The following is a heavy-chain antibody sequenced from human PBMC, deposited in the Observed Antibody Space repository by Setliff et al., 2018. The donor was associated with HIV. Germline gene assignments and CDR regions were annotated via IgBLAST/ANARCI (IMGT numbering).Heavy chain of an antibody. D-gene: IGHD6-19*01. CDR2: IVPLFGTT. CDR1: GYTFTSYG. CDR3: ARLGSGWSDSYYYAMDI. Sequence: SVKVSCKASGYTFTSYGISWVRQAPGQGLEWMGGIVPLFGTTNYAQNFQGRLTITTDQIMTTAYMELTSLRSEDTAVYYCARLGSGWSDSYYYAMDIWGQGTTVTVSS. J-gene: IGHJ6*02. V-gene: IGHV1-69*05.